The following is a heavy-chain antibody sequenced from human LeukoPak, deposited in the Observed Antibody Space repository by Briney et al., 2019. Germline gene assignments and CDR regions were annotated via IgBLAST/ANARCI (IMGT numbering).Heavy chain of an antibody. J-gene: IGHJ4*02. Sequence: SETLSLTCTVWGGSNSSYYWSWITQPPGKGREGIGYIYTSGSTNYNPSLKSRVTISVDTSKNQFSLKLSSVTAADTAVYYCARHAPGRDGYNSPYYFDHWGQGTLVTVSS. V-gene: IGHV4-4*09. D-gene: IGHD5-24*01. CDR3: ARHAPGRDGYNSPYYFDH. CDR2: IYTSGST. CDR1: GGSNSSYY.